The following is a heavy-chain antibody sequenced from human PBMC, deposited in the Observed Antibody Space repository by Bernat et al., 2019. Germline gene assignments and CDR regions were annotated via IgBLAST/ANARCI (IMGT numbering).Heavy chain of an antibody. CDR2: ISYDGSNK. CDR3: ARDARETTGGGVWFDI. CDR1: GFTFSSYS. V-gene: IGHV3-30*01. D-gene: IGHD2-15*01. Sequence: QVQLVESGGGVVQPGRSLRLSCAASGFTFSSYSMHWVRQAPGKGLEWVAGISYDGSNKYYADSVKGRFTISRDNSKNTLYLQMNSLRAEDTAVYYCARDARETTGGGVWFDIWGQGTMVTVSS. J-gene: IGHJ3*02.